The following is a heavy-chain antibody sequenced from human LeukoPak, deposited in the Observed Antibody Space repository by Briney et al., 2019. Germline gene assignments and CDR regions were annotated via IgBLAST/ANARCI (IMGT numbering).Heavy chain of an antibody. CDR1: GYSISSGYY. V-gene: IGHV4-38-2*01. D-gene: IGHD3-10*01. Sequence: PSETLSLTCAVSGYSISSGYYWGWIRPPPGKGLEWIGSIYHSGSTYYNPSLKSRVTISVDTSKNQFSLKLSSVTAADTAVYYCARLLPLTMVRGVGAFDIWGQGTMVTVSS. J-gene: IGHJ3*02. CDR3: ARLLPLTMVRGVGAFDI. CDR2: IYHSGST.